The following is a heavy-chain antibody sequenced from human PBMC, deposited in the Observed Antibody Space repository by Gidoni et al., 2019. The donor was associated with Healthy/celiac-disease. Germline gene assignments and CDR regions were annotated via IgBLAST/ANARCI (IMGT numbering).Heavy chain of an antibody. V-gene: IGHV3-72*01. CDR3: ARVSLAFDI. CDR2: TRNKANSYTT. J-gene: IGHJ3*02. Sequence: EVQLVESGGGLVQPGGSLRLSCAASGFTFSDHYMDWVRQAPGKGLEWVGRTRNKANSYTTEYAASVKGRFTISRDDSKNSLYLQMNSLKTEDTAVYYCARVSLAFDIWGQGTMVTVSS. CDR1: GFTFSDHY.